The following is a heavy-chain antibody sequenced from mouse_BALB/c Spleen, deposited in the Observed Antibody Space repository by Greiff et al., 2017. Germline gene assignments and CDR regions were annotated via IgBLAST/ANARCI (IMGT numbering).Heavy chain of an antibody. CDR3: ARYRGYYGSFDY. V-gene: IGHV3-8*02. Sequence: EVMLVESGPSLVKPSQTLSLTCSVTGDSITSGYWNWIRKFPGNKLEYMGYISYSGSTYYNPSLKSRITITRDTSKNQYYLQLNSVTTEDTATYYCARYRGYYGSFDYWGQGTTLTVSS. J-gene: IGHJ2*01. CDR1: GDSITSGY. D-gene: IGHD1-1*01. CDR2: ISYSGST.